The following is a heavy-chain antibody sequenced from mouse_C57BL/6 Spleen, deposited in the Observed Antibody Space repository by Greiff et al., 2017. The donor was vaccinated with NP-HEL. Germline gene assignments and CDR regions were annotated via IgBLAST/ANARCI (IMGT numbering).Heavy chain of an antibody. J-gene: IGHJ3*01. Sequence: QVQLQQPGAELVMPGASVKLSCKASGYTFTSYWMHWVKQRPGQGLEWIGEIDPSDSYTNYNQKFKGKSTLTVDKSSSTAYMQLSSLTSEDSAVYYCARGELGRAWFAYWGQGTLVTVSA. CDR2: IDPSDSYT. CDR3: ARGELGRAWFAY. D-gene: IGHD4-1*01. V-gene: IGHV1-69*01. CDR1: GYTFTSYW.